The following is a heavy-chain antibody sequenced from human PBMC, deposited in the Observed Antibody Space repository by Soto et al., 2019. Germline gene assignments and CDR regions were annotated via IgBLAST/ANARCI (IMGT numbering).Heavy chain of an antibody. V-gene: IGHV5-51*01. CDR3: ARGSGSSSSGLRFDY. CDR2: IYPGDSDT. Sequence: ESLKISCKGCGYSFTSYWIGWVRQMPGKGLEWMGIIYPGDSDTRYSPSFQGQVTISADKSISTAYLQWSSLKASDTAMYYCARGSGSSSSGLRFDYWGQGTLVTASS. J-gene: IGHJ4*02. D-gene: IGHD6-6*01. CDR1: GYSFTSYW.